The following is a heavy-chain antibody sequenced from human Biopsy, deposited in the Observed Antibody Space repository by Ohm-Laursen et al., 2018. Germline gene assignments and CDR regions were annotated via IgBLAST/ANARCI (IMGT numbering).Heavy chain of an antibody. Sequence: SGTLSLTCAVSGGSITGDYWSWIRQSPGQGLEWIGSISDTGSTNYSPSLRVRVTISVDTSKKQFSLKVSSVTPADTAVFFCARLYRLDDYWNDDPPDAFDVWGQETMVTVSS. D-gene: IGHD3-3*01. CDR1: GGSITGDY. J-gene: IGHJ3*01. CDR3: ARLYRLDDYWNDDPPDAFDV. CDR2: ISDTGST. V-gene: IGHV4-59*01.